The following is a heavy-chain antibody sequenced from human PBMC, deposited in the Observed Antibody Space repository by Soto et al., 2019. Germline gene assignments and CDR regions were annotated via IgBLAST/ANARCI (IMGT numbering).Heavy chain of an antibody. CDR2: IYYSGST. CDR3: ARHGGYAEIDY. D-gene: IGHD5-12*01. J-gene: IGHJ4*02. Sequence: QLQLQESGPGLVKPSETLSLTCIVSGDSISRSSYYWGWIRQPPGKGLEWIGSIYYSGSTYYNPSLKSRVTISVNASKNEFSLRLSSVTAADTAVYYCARHGGYAEIDYWGQGTLVTVSS. V-gene: IGHV4-39*01. CDR1: GDSISRSSYY.